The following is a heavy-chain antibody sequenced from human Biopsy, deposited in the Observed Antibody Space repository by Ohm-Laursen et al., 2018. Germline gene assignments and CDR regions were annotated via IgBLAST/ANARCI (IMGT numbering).Heavy chain of an antibody. CDR3: ARLYRLDDYWNDDPPDAFDV. V-gene: IGHV4-59*01. D-gene: IGHD3-3*01. Sequence: SETLSLTCNVSGGSIRSDYWSWIRQSPRKGLEWIGHISGRGATNYNPSLRGRVTISVDTSKNQFSLKLSSATAADTAVFFCARLYRLDDYWNDDPPDAFDVWGQGTMVTVSS. J-gene: IGHJ3*01. CDR1: GGSIRSDY. CDR2: ISGRGAT.